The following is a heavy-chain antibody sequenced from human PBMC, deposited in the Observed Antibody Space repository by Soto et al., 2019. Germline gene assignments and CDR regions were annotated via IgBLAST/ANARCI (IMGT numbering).Heavy chain of an antibody. CDR2: IYYSGST. J-gene: IGHJ4*02. D-gene: IGHD4-17*01. V-gene: IGHV4-31*03. Sequence: SPVSSGSHKGGGYYWSRIRQHPGKGLEWIGYIYYSGSTYYNPSLKSRLTISVDTSKNQFSLKLSSVTAADTAVYYCAREIYGDYLDYWGQGTLVTVSS. CDR3: AREIYGDYLDY. CDR1: SGSHKGGGYY.